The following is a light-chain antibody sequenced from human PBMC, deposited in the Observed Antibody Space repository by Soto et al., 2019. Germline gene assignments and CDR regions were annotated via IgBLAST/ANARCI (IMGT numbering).Light chain of an antibody. V-gene: IGLV2-11*01. Sequence: QSALAQPRSVSGSPGQSVTLSCTGTSSDVGGYDFVSWYQQYPGKAPKLIIFDVTERTSGVPDRFSGSKSGNSASLTISGLQAGDEADYYCSSYAGSYILGVFGGGTKLTVL. J-gene: IGLJ3*02. CDR3: SSYAGSYILGV. CDR2: DVT. CDR1: SSDVGGYDF.